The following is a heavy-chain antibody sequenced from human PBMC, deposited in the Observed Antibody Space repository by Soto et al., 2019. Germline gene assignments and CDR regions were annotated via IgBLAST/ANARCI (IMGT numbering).Heavy chain of an antibody. J-gene: IGHJ4*02. V-gene: IGHV3-30*18. Sequence: GSLRLSCAASGFTFSSYGMHWVRQAPGKGLEWVAVISYDGSNKYYADSVKGRFTISRDNSKNTLYLQMNSLRAEDTAVYYCAKDGSYDSSGYYGYWGQGTLVTVSS. CDR3: AKDGSYDSSGYYGY. CDR1: GFTFSSYG. D-gene: IGHD3-22*01. CDR2: ISYDGSNK.